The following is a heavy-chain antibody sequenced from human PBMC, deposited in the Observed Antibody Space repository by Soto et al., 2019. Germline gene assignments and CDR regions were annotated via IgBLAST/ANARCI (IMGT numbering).Heavy chain of an antibody. V-gene: IGHV5-51*01. Sequence: GESLKISCRGSGYDFNTNWFGWVRQLPGRGLEWVGIMYPGDSDTRYNPSLQGHVTLSVDVTVSTAFLQWRSLETSDTDMYFCARLPRDCNKTSCYYADHWGQGTKVTVSS. CDR2: MYPGDSDT. J-gene: IGHJ4*02. CDR1: GYDFNTNW. D-gene: IGHD3-3*01. CDR3: ARLPRDCNKTSCYYADH.